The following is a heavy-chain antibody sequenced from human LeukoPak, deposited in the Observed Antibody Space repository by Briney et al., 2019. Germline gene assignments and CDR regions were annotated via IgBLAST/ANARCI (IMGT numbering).Heavy chain of an antibody. CDR3: AKKVDDYYDSSGYSY. J-gene: IGHJ4*02. D-gene: IGHD3-22*01. CDR2: ISGSGGST. CDR1: GFTFSSYA. V-gene: IGHV3-23*01. Sequence: GGSLRLSCAASGFTFSSYAMSWVRQAPGEGLEWVSAISGSGGSTYYADSVKGRFTISRDNSKNTLYLQMNSLRAEDTAVYYCAKKVDDYYDSSGYSYWGQGTLVTVSS.